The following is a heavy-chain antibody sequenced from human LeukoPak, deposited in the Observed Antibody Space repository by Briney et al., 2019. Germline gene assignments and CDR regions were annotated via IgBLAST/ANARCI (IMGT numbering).Heavy chain of an antibody. CDR2: MNPNSGNT. J-gene: IGHJ4*02. CDR1: GYIFTSYD. CDR3: ARKYLYGSGKPHFDY. V-gene: IGHV1-8*01. Sequence: ASVKVSCKASGYIFTSYDINWVRQATGRGLEWMGWMNPNSGNTGYAQKFQGRVTMTRNTSISTAYMELSSLRSDDTAVYYCARKYLYGSGKPHFDYWGQGTLVTVSS. D-gene: IGHD3-10*01.